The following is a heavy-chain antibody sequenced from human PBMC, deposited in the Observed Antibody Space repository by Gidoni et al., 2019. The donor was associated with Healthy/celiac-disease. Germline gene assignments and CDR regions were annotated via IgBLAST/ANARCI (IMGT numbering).Heavy chain of an antibody. D-gene: IGHD2-15*01. CDR2: IYYSGST. CDR1: GCSLSSSSYS. Sequence: QLQLQESGPGLVKPSETLSITCPVSGCSLSSSSYSWGWIRQPPGKGLEWIGSIYYSGSTYYNPSLKSRVTISVDTSKNQFSLKLSSVTAADTAVYYCARRGYCSGGSCYTDDAFDIWGQGTMVTVSS. CDR3: ARRGYCSGGSCYTDDAFDI. V-gene: IGHV4-39*01. J-gene: IGHJ3*02.